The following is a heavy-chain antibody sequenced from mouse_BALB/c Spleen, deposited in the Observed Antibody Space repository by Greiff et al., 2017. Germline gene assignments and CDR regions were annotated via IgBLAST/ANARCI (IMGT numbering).Heavy chain of an antibody. V-gene: IGHV2-2*02. Sequence: QVQLKESGPGLVQPSQSLSITCTVSGFSLTSYGVHWVRQSPGKGLEWLGVIWSGGSTDYNAAFISRLSISKDNSKSQVFFKMNSLQANDTAIYYCARKGELGGYAMDYWGQGTSVTVSS. CDR2: IWSGGST. CDR3: ARKGELGGYAMDY. D-gene: IGHD4-1*01. CDR1: GFSLTSYG. J-gene: IGHJ4*01.